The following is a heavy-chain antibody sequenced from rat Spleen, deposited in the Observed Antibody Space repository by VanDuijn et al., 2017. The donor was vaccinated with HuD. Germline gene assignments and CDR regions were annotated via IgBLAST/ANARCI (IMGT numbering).Heavy chain of an antibody. CDR3: ARHFRGRVPFDY. CDR2: INYAGSDT. D-gene: IGHD1-11*01. J-gene: IGHJ2*01. V-gene: IGHV5-29*01. Sequence: EVQLVESGGGLVQPGNSLKLSCAASGFTFSDYAMAWVRQAPTKGLEWVATINYAGSDTYYRDSVKGRFTISRDNANSTLYLQMVSLRSEDTATYYCARHFRGRVPFDYWGQGVMVTVSS. CDR1: GFTFSDYA.